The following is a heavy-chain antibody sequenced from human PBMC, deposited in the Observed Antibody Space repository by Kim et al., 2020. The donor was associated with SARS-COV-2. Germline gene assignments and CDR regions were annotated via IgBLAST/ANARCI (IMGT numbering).Heavy chain of an antibody. D-gene: IGHD4-4*01. V-gene: IGHV3-53*01. CDR2: IYSGGST. J-gene: IGHJ6*03. CDR1: GFTVSSNY. Sequence: GGSLRLSCAASGFTVSSNYMSWVRQAPGKGLEWVSVIYSGGSTYYAASVKSGFTISRDNSKNTLYLQQNSLRAEDTAADYCWRGAAKRATDNDVDDYYY. CDR3: WRGAAKRATDNDVDDYYY.